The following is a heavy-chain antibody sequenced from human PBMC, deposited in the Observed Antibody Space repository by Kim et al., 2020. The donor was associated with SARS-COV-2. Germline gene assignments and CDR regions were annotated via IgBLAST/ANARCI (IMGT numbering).Heavy chain of an antibody. CDR2: ISGSGGST. D-gene: IGHD3-10*01. V-gene: IGHV3-23*01. CDR1: GFTFSSYA. Sequence: GGSLRLSCAASGFTFSSYAMSWVRQAPGKGLEWVSAISGSGGSTYYADSVKGRFTISRDNSKNTLYLQMNSLRAEDTAVYYCAKDRPLLWFGASAAFDIWGQGTMVTVSS. CDR3: AKDRPLLWFGASAAFDI. J-gene: IGHJ3*02.